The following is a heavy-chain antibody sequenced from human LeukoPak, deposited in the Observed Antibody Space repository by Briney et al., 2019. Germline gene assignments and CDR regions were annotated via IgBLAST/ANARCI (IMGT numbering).Heavy chain of an antibody. CDR1: GFTFSSYG. CDR2: ISYDGSNM. Sequence: GGSLRLSCAASGFTFSSYGMHRVRQAPGKGLEWVAVISYDGSNMYYRDSVKGRFTISRDNSKNTLYLQMSSLRAEDTAVYYCAKGLSPEYSSGWYGIDYWGQGTLVTVSS. CDR3: AKGLSPEYSSGWYGIDY. J-gene: IGHJ4*02. D-gene: IGHD6-19*01. V-gene: IGHV3-30*18.